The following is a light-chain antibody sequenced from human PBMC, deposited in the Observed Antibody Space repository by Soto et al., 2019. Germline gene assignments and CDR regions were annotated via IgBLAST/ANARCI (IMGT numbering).Light chain of an antibody. J-gene: IGLJ1*01. Sequence: QAVVTQEPSLTVSPGGTVTLTCASSTGAVTTGHWPHWFQQKPGLTPRTLIYDTNNRHSWTPARFSGSLLGGKAALTLSDAQPEDEADYYCLLIYENVGEVFGAGTKVTVL. CDR3: LLIYENVGEV. CDR2: DTN. CDR1: TGAVTTGHW. V-gene: IGLV7-46*01.